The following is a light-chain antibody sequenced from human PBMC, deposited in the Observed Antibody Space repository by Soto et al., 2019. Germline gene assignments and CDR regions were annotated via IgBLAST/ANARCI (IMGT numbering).Light chain of an antibody. J-gene: IGKJ1*01. Sequence: DIHLTQSPSTLSASVGDGVTITCRASQNVKSWLAWYQQKSGKGPKLLIYEASSLESGVPSRFSGSGSGTEFTLTISSLQPDDFATYYCQQYNTYPWTFGQGTKVDIK. CDR1: QNVKSW. CDR2: EAS. V-gene: IGKV1-5*03. CDR3: QQYNTYPWT.